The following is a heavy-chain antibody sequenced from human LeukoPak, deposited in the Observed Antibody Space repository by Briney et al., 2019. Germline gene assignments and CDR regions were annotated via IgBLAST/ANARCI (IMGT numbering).Heavy chain of an antibody. CDR1: GGTFSSYA. V-gene: IGHV1-69*04. CDR2: IIPILGIA. J-gene: IGHJ4*02. CDR3: ARSGRSGRPVGIDY. D-gene: IGHD2-15*01. Sequence: SVKVSCKASGGTFSSYAISWVRQAPGQGLEWMGRIIPILGIANYAQKFQGRVTITADKSTSTAYMELSSLRSEDTAVYYCARSGRSGRPVGIDYWGQGTLVTVSS.